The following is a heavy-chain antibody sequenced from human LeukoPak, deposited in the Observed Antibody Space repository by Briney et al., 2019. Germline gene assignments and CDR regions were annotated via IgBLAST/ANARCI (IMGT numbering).Heavy chain of an antibody. V-gene: IGHV3-7*01. CDR3: ARDFTVTRGTWFDP. Sequence: GGSLRLSCAASGFTFSSYWMSWVRQAPGKGLEWVANIKQDGSEKYYVDSVKGRFTISRDNDKNSLYLQMNSLRAEDTAVYYCARDFTVTRGTWFDPWGQGTLVTVSS. D-gene: IGHD4-17*01. J-gene: IGHJ5*02. CDR2: IKQDGSEK. CDR1: GFTFSSYW.